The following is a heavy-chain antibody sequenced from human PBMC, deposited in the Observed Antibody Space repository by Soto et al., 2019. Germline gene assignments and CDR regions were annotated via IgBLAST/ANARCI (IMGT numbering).Heavy chain of an antibody. CDR1: GFTFSSYA. CDR2: ISYDGSNK. D-gene: IGHD6-13*01. J-gene: IGHJ4*02. Sequence: GGSLRLSCAASGFTFSSYAMHWVRQAPGKGLEWVAVISYDGSNKYYADSVKGRFTISRDNSKNTLYLQMNSLRAEDTAVYYCARYSSRVSDDWGQGTLVTVAS. V-gene: IGHV3-30-3*01. CDR3: ARYSSRVSDD.